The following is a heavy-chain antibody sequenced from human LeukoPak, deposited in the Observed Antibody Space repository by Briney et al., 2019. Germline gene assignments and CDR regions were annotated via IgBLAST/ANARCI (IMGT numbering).Heavy chain of an antibody. V-gene: IGHV3-15*01. Sequence: GGSLRLSCAASGFTFSNAWMSWVRQAPGKGLEWVGRIKSKTDGGTTDYAAPVKGRFTISRDDSKNTLHLQMNSLKTEDTAVYYCTTDPGIAVADDAFDIWGQGTMVTVSS. D-gene: IGHD6-19*01. CDR1: GFTFSNAW. CDR3: TTDPGIAVADDAFDI. J-gene: IGHJ3*02. CDR2: IKSKTDGGTT.